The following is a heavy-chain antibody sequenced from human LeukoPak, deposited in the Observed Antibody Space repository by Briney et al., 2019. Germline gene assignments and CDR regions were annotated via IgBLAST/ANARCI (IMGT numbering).Heavy chain of an antibody. V-gene: IGHV4-34*01. CDR1: GXSFSGYY. J-gene: IGHJ6*02. CDR3: ASITPGRTTTVGWDYYSYGMDV. D-gene: IGHD1-1*01. CDR2: INISGRT. Sequence: PSETLSLTWAVYGXSFSGYYGSWIRQPPGKGLEWIGEINISGRTNYNLSLKSRVTISVDTSKNQFSLKLSSVTAADTAVYYCASITPGRTTTVGWDYYSYGMDVWGQGTTVTVSS.